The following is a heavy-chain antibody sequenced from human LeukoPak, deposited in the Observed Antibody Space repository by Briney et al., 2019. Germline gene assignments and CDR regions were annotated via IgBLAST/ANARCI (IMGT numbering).Heavy chain of an antibody. CDR3: AGSGDFWSGYDY. CDR2: IYYSGST. D-gene: IGHD3-3*01. V-gene: IGHV4-39*07. J-gene: IGHJ4*02. CDR1: GGSISSSSYY. Sequence: SETLSLTCTVSGGSISSSSYYWGWIRQPPGKGLEWIGSIYYSGSTYYNPSLKSRVTISVDTSKNQFSLKLSSVTAADTAVYYCAGSGDFWSGYDYWGQGTLVTVSS.